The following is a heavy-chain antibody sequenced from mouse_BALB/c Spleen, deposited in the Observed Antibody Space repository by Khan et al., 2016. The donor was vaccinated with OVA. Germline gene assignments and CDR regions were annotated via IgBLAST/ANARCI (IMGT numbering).Heavy chain of an antibody. D-gene: IGHD2-14*01. V-gene: IGHV3-8*02. J-gene: IGHJ3*01. Sequence: EVQLQESGPSLVKPSQTLSLTCSVTGDSITTGYWNWIRKFPGNKLEYMGYIIYTGYTYYNPSLKSRFSITRHTSNNQYTLQLNSVTEQDTATYYCARSTYRYAFVYWGQGTLVTVSA. CDR3: ARSTYRYAFVY. CDR2: IIYTGYT. CDR1: GDSITTGY.